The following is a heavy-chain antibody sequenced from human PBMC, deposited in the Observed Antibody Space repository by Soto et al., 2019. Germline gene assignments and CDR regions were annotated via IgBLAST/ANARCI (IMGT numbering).Heavy chain of an antibody. J-gene: IGHJ6*02. CDR1: GYSFTSYW. D-gene: IGHD6-13*01. CDR2: IYPGDSDT. Sequence: GQSLKVSCKGSGYSFTSYWIGWVRQMPGKGLELMGIIYPGDSDTRYSPSFQGQVTISADKSISTAYLQWSSLKASDTAMYYCARTAAAGKYYYGMDVWGQGTTVTVSS. V-gene: IGHV5-51*01. CDR3: ARTAAAGKYYYGMDV.